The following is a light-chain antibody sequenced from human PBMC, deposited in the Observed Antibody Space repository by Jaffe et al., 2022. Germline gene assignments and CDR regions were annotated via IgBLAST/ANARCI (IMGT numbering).Light chain of an antibody. CDR1: SADVGGYNY. CDR2: DVD. V-gene: IGLV2-11*01. CDR3: CSYAGNYLYV. Sequence: QSALTQPRSVSGSPGQSVAISCTGTSADVGGYNYVSWYQQHPGKAPKLIIYDVDRRPSGVPDRFSGSKSGNTASLTISGLQAEDEADYYCCSYAGNYLYVFGSGTKVTVL. J-gene: IGLJ1*01.